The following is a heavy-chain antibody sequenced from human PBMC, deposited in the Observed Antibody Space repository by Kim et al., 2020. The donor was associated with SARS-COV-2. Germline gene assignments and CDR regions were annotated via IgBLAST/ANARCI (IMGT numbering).Heavy chain of an antibody. Sequence: ASVKVSCKASGYTFTSYGISWVRQAPGQGLEWMGWISAYNGNTNYAQKLQGRVTMTTDTSTSTAYMELRSLRSDDTAVYYCARSRGYYDILTGYPTQNYYYGMDVWGQGTTVTVSS. J-gene: IGHJ6*02. CDR1: GYTFTSYG. CDR2: ISAYNGNT. D-gene: IGHD3-9*01. CDR3: ARSRGYYDILTGYPTQNYYYGMDV. V-gene: IGHV1-18*01.